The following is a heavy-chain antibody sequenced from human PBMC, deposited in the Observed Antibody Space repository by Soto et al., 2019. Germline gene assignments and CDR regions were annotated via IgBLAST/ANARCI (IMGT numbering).Heavy chain of an antibody. V-gene: IGHV4-61*01. CDR3: ARGGRGWSRYFDY. D-gene: IGHD6-19*01. Sequence: SETLSLTCTVSGGSVSSGSYYWSWIRQPPGKGPEWIGYIYYSGSTNYNPSLKSRVTISVDTSKNQFSLKLSSVTAADTAVYYCARGGRGWSRYFDYWGQGTLVTVSS. CDR1: GGSVSSGSYY. CDR2: IYYSGST. J-gene: IGHJ4*02.